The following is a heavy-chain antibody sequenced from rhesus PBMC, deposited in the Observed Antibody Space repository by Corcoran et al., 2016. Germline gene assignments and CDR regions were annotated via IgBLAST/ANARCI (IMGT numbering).Heavy chain of an antibody. CDR1: GDSVSRTRAP. D-gene: IGHD2-2*01. Sequence: QVQLQESGPGLVTPSPTLSLTCAISGDSVSRTRAPWTFLRQSPTRGLEWLGRTYYRSKWYNDYAQSVENRISINPDTSKNQFSLHLNSVTPEDMAVYYCARDVHTSGHYGLDSWGQGVVVTVSS. J-gene: IGHJ6*01. V-gene: IGHV6-1*01. CDR2: TYYRSKWYN. CDR3: ARDVHTSGHYGLDS.